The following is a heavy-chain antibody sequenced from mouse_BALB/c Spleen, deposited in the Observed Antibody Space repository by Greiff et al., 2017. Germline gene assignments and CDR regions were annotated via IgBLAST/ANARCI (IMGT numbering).Heavy chain of an antibody. J-gene: IGHJ2*01. Sequence: EVKVEESGGGLVQPGGSMKLSCVASGFTFSNYWMNWVRQSPEKGLEWVAEIRLKSNNYATHYAESVKGRFTISRDDSKSSVYLQMNNLRAEDTGIYYCTRWSRGYFDYWGQGTTLTVSS. CDR2: IRLKSNNYAT. CDR1: GFTFSNYW. V-gene: IGHV6-6*02. CDR3: TRWSRGYFDY.